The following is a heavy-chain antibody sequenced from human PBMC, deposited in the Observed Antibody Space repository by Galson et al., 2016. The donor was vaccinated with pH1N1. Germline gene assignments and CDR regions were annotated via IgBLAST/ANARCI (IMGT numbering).Heavy chain of an antibody. CDR2: IYSGGST. V-gene: IGHV3-66*04. D-gene: IGHD1-14*01. CDR3: ARHLTTADYFGMDV. Sequence: SLRLSCAASGFTVSSHYVSWLRQAPGKGLDWVSFIYSGGSTKYADSVKGRFTLSRDDSKNTVFLQMNSLRAEDTAMYYCARHLTTADYFGMDVRGQGTTVTVSS. CDR1: GFTVSSHY. J-gene: IGHJ6*02.